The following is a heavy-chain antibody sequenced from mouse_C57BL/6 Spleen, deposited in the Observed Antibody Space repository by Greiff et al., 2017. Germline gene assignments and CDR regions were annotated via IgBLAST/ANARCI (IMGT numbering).Heavy chain of an antibody. Sequence: QVHVKQPGAELVKPGASVKMSCKASGYTFTSYWITWVKQRPGQGLEWIGDIYPGSGSTNYNEKFKSKATLTVDTSSSTAYMQLSSLTSEDSAVYYCARHYGNYPPYYAMDYWGQGTSVTVSS. D-gene: IGHD2-1*01. J-gene: IGHJ4*01. CDR2: IYPGSGST. V-gene: IGHV1-55*01. CDR1: GYTFTSYW. CDR3: ARHYGNYPPYYAMDY.